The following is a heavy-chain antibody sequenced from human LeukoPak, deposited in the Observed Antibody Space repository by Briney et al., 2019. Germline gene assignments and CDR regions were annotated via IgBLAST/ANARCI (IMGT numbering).Heavy chain of an antibody. J-gene: IGHJ4*02. CDR3: ARDQGRVEMATIDIGFDY. CDR2: INPSGGST. Sequence: ASVKVSCKASGYTFTSYYMHWVRQAPGQGLEWMGIINPSGGSTSYAQKFQGRVTMTRDTSTSTVYMELSSLRSEDTAVYYCARDQGRVEMATIDIGFDYWDQGTLVTVSS. V-gene: IGHV1-46*01. CDR1: GYTFTSYY. D-gene: IGHD5-24*01.